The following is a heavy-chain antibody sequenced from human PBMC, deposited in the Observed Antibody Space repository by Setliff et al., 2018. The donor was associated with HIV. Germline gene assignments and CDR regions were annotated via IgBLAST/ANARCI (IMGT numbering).Heavy chain of an antibody. Sequence: SVKVSCKAPRGTFNRYTISWVRQAPGQGLEWMGGIIPIFGTANYAQKFQGRVTITADASTNTAYMELSSLRSEDTAVYYCASGSHGEGATDYWGLGTLVTVSS. CDR1: RGTFNRYT. CDR3: ASGSHGEGATDY. V-gene: IGHV1-69*13. J-gene: IGHJ4*02. D-gene: IGHD1-26*01. CDR2: IIPIFGTA.